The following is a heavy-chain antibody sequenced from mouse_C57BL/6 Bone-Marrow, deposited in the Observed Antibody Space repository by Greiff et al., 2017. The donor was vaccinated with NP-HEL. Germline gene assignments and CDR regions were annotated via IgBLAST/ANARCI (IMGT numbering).Heavy chain of an antibody. CDR2: IDPSDSYT. J-gene: IGHJ3*01. D-gene: IGHD2-2*01. CDR3: ARVSTMVKWFAY. CDR1: GYTFTSYW. Sequence: QVQLQQPGAELVRPGTSVKLSCKASGYTFTSYWMHWVKQRPGQGLEWIGVIDPSDSYTNYHQKFTGKATLTVDTSSSTAYMQLSSLTSEDSAVYDCARVSTMVKWFAYWGQGTLVTVSA. V-gene: IGHV1-59*01.